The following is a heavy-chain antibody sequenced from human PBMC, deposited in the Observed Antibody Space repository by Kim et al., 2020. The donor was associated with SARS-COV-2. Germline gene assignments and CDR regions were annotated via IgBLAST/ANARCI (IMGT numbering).Heavy chain of an antibody. D-gene: IGHD4-17*01. Sequence: SRTNYADSVKGRFTISRDHAKNTLYLQMNSLRAEDTAVYYCASTVTTVDYWGQGTLVTVSS. V-gene: IGHV3-74*01. J-gene: IGHJ4*02. CDR2: SRT. CDR3: ASTVTTVDY.